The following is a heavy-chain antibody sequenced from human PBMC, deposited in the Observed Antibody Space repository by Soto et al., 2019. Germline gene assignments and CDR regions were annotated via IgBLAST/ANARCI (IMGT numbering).Heavy chain of an antibody. V-gene: IGHV3-64*04. CDR3: AIALRAFWTTEIYYRAV. CDR1: GFTFSSYA. CDR2: ISSNGGGT. Sequence: GGSLRLSCSASGFTFSSYAMHWVRQAPGKGLEYVSAISSNGGGTYYADSVKGRFTISRDNSKNTLYLQMNSLRAEDTAVYYFAIALRAFWTTEIYYRAVWGKGTTVTAS. J-gene: IGHJ6*03. D-gene: IGHD3-3*01.